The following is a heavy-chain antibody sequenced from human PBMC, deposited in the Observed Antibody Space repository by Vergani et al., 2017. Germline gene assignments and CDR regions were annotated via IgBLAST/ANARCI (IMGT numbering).Heavy chain of an antibody. Sequence: QVTLKESGPALVKPTQTLTLTCTFSGFSLSTSGMRVSWIRQPPGKALEWLARIDWDDDKFYSTSLKTRRTISKDTSKNQVVLTMTNMDPVDTATYYCARMYSSSWGGDAFDIWGQGTMVTVSS. CDR2: IDWDDDK. V-gene: IGHV2-70*04. J-gene: IGHJ3*02. D-gene: IGHD6-13*01. CDR1: GFSLSTSGMR. CDR3: ARMYSSSWGGDAFDI.